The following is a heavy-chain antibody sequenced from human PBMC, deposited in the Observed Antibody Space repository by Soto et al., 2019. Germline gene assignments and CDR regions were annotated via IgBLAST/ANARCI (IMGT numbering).Heavy chain of an antibody. Sequence: QVQLVESGGGVVQPGRSLRLSCAASGFTFSSYGMHWVRQAPGKGLEWVALIWYDGSNKYYADSVKGRFTISRDNSKNTLYLQMNSLRAEDTAVYYCARDKGIAVAGTLDYGMDVWGQGTTVTVSS. CDR1: GFTFSSYG. D-gene: IGHD6-19*01. V-gene: IGHV3-33*01. CDR3: ARDKGIAVAGTLDYGMDV. J-gene: IGHJ6*02. CDR2: IWYDGSNK.